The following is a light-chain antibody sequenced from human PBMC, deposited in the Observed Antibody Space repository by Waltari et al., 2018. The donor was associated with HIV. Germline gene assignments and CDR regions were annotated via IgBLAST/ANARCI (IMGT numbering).Light chain of an antibody. CDR2: GAS. CDR3: QQYNSGSRT. CDR1: QSAGTW. J-gene: IGKJ3*01. V-gene: IGKV1-5*03. Sequence: IQMTQSPSTLSASIGDRVNITCRASQSAGTWLAWYQQKAGKASDLLIYGASTLEHGVPLRFSGTGSGTEFTLTISDLQSDDIATYFCQQYNSGSRTFGPGTKV.